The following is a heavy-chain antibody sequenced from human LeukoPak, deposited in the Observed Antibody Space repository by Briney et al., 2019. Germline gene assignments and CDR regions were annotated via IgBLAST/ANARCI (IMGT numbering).Heavy chain of an antibody. CDR3: ARVQQWLVIDY. V-gene: IGHV4-59*01. CDR1: GGSISSYY. CDR2: IYYSGST. D-gene: IGHD6-19*01. J-gene: IGHJ4*02. Sequence: SETLSLTCTVSGGSISSYYWSWIRQPPGQGLEWIGYIYYSGSTNYNPSLKSRVTISVDTSKNQFSLKLSSVTAADTAVYYCARVQQWLVIDYWGQGTLVTVSS.